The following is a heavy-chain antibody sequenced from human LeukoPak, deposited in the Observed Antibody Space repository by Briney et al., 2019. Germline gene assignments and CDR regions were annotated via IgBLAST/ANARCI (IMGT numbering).Heavy chain of an antibody. J-gene: IGHJ3*02. D-gene: IGHD3-16*01. CDR2: ISSSSSYI. CDR1: GFTFSSYS. CDR3: ARARGGGRDAFDI. V-gene: IGHV3-21*01. Sequence: GGSLRLPCAASGFTFSSYSMNWVRQAPGKGLEWVSSISSSSSYIYYADSVKGRFTISRDNAKNSLYLQMNSLRAEDTAVYYCARARGGGRDAFDIWGQGTMVTVSS.